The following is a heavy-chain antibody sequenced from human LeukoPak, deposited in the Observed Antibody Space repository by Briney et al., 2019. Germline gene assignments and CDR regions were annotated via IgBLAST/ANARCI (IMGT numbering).Heavy chain of an antibody. J-gene: IGHJ4*02. D-gene: IGHD5-18*01. V-gene: IGHV3-30*18. CDR2: ISYDGSDK. CDR3: AKGSSYSYGKLEY. CDR1: GFTFSSYG. Sequence: QPGRSLRLSCAASGFTFSSYGMHWVRQAPGKGLEWVAVISYDGSDKYYADSVKGRFTISRDNSKNTLYLQMNSLRVDDTAVYYCAKGSSYSYGKLEYWGLGTLVTVSP.